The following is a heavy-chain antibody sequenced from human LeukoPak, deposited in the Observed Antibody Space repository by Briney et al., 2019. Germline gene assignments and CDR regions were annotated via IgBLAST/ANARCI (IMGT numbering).Heavy chain of an antibody. D-gene: IGHD6-25*01. J-gene: IGHJ5*02. CDR1: GFTFSSYA. CDR3: ARARRTWFDP. CDR2: ISYDGSNK. V-gene: IGHV3-30-3*01. Sequence: GGSLRLSCAASGFTFSSYAMHWVRQAPGKGLEWVAVISYDGSNKYYADSVKGRFTISRDNSKNTLYLQMNSLRAEDTAVYYCARARRTWFDPWGQGTLVTVSS.